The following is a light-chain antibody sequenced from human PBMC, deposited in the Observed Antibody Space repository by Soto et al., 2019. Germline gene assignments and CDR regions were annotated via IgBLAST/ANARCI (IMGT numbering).Light chain of an antibody. CDR3: QQTYSIFPYT. CDR1: QDISNY. V-gene: IGKV1-39*01. CDR2: AAS. J-gene: IGKJ2*01. Sequence: DIQMTQSPSSLSASVGDRVTITCRASQDISNYLNWYQQTPGTAPKLLIYAASSLRSGVPSRFSGRVSGTDFTLNISSLQAEDFATYCCQQTYSIFPYTFGQGTKVEIK.